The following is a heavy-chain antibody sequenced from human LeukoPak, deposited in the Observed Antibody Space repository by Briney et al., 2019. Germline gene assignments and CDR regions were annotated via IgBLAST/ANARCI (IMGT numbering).Heavy chain of an antibody. Sequence: GGSLRLSCATYGFTFSYYGMHWVRQAPGKGLEWVSSISSSSSYIYYADSVKGRFTISRDNAKNSLYLQMNSLRAEDTAVYYCARWSMATNGYYFDYWGQGTLVTVSS. V-gene: IGHV3-21*01. CDR1: GFTFSYYG. CDR3: ARWSMATNGYYFDY. J-gene: IGHJ4*02. D-gene: IGHD5-24*01. CDR2: ISSSSSYI.